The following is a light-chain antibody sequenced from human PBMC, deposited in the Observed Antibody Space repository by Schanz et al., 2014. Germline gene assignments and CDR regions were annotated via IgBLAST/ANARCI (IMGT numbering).Light chain of an antibody. CDR3: QQYNTYSWT. CDR1: FDISPW. CDR2: NAS. V-gene: IGKV1-5*01. Sequence: DILLTQSPSTLSASVGDRVTITCRAPFDISPWLAWYQQKPGKAPKLLLYNASSLESGVPSRFSGSESGTEFTLTISSLQPDDFATYYCQQYNTYSWTFGQGTKVEIK. J-gene: IGKJ1*01.